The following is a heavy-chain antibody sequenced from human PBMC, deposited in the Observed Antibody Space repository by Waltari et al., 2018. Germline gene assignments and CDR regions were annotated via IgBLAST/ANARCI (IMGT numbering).Heavy chain of an antibody. CDR1: GYSISSGYY. Sequence: QVQLQESGPGLVKPSETLSLTCTVSGYSISSGYYWGWIRQPPGKGLEWIGSIYHSGSTSYNPYLKSRVTRSRDTSKNQFSLKLSSVTAADTAVYYCASERYCSSTSCYEDVWGKGTTVTVSS. CDR3: ASERYCSSTSCYEDV. V-gene: IGHV4-38-2*02. CDR2: IYHSGST. D-gene: IGHD2-2*01. J-gene: IGHJ6*04.